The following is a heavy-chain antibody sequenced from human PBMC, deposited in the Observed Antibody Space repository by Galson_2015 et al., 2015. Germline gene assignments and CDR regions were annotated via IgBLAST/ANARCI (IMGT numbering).Heavy chain of an antibody. Sequence: SLRLSCAASGFTFSTYAMHWVRQAPGKGLEWVTFISKDGSTKYYADSVKGRFTISRDNSRNTVYLQMDSLRPEDTAVYYCAKSGTLNCGADCESDFDYWGQGTLVTVSS. CDR1: GFTFSTYA. CDR3: AKSGTLNCGADCESDFDY. V-gene: IGHV3-30*18. CDR2: ISKDGSTK. D-gene: IGHD2-21*02. J-gene: IGHJ4*02.